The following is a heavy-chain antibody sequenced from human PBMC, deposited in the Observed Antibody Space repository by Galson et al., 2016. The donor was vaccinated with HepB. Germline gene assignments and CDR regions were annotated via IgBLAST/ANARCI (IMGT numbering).Heavy chain of an antibody. CDR3: AQTEVGYCIAGTCYGLDY. CDR1: GYSVTKLP. Sequence: SVKVSCKVSGYSVTKLPLHWVRQAPGKGLEWMGGFDPEQGEIVYAQNFQGRFTMTEDASTDTVNMDLSSLTSEDTAVYYCAQTEVGYCIAGTCYGLDYWGQGTLVNVAS. J-gene: IGHJ4*02. CDR2: FDPEQGEI. V-gene: IGHV1-24*01. D-gene: IGHD2-15*01.